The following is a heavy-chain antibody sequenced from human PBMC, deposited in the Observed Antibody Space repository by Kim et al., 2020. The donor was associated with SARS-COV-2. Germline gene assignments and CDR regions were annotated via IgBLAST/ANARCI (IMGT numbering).Heavy chain of an antibody. Sequence: GGSLRLSCSASGFTFTTYAMHWVRQAPGKGLQYVSGISSNGGNTYYAESVKGRFTISRDNSKNMLYLQMSSLGLEDTAMYYCAKEMRTGWYNFDYWGQGTLVSVSS. D-gene: IGHD6-19*01. CDR3: AKEMRTGWYNFDY. J-gene: IGHJ4*02. CDR1: GFTFTTYA. CDR2: ISSNGGNT. V-gene: IGHV3-64D*06.